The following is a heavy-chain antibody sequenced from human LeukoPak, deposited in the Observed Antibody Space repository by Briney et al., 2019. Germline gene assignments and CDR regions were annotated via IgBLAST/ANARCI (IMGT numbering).Heavy chain of an antibody. Sequence: GGSPRLSCAASGFTFSNYWMSWVRQAPGKGLEWVANIKQDGSEKYHVNSVKGRFTISRDNAKNSLYLQMNSLRAEDTAIYYCAREDDWNYEDYWGQGTLVTVSS. CDR2: IKQDGSEK. V-gene: IGHV3-7*01. CDR1: GFTFSNYW. D-gene: IGHD1-7*01. J-gene: IGHJ4*02. CDR3: AREDDWNYEDY.